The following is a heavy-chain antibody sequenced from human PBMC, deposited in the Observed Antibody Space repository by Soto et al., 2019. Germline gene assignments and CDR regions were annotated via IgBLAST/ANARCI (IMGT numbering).Heavy chain of an antibody. CDR1: GFTLSSYA. D-gene: IGHD4-17*01. CDR2: ISGAGDST. Sequence: VQLLESGGGLVQPGGSLRLSCAVSGFTLSSYAMNWVRQAPGKGPEWVSFISGAGDSTYYADSVKGRSTISRDNSRNTLYLQMNSLRAEDTAIYYCAKRAGDGYLDYWGQGTLVTVSS. J-gene: IGHJ4*02. V-gene: IGHV3-23*01. CDR3: AKRAGDGYLDY.